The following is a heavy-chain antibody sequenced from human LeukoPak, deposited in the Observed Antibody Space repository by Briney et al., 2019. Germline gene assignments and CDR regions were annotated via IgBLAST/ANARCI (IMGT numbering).Heavy chain of an antibody. CDR1: GFTFSSYS. J-gene: IGHJ4*02. Sequence: GGSLRLSCAASGFTFSSYSMNWVRQAPGKGLEWVSSISSSSSYIYYADSVKGRFTISRDNAKNSLYLQMNSLRAEDTAVYYCARDFGMTAANDYWGQGTLVTVSS. CDR2: ISSSSSYI. V-gene: IGHV3-21*01. CDR3: ARDFGMTAANDY. D-gene: IGHD2-21*02.